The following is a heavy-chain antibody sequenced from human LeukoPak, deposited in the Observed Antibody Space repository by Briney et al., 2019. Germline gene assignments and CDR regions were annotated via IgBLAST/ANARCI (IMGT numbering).Heavy chain of an antibody. V-gene: IGHV4-59*08. CDR1: GGSISSYY. J-gene: IGHJ4*02. CDR2: SYYSGST. D-gene: IGHD1-26*01. CDR3: ARHPYSGGNYPFGS. Sequence: SETLSLTCTVSGGSISSYYWSWIRQPPGKGLEWIGYSYYSGSTSYSPSLKSRVTISVDTSKNQFSLKLSSVTAADTAMYYCARHPYSGGNYPFGSWGQGILVTVSS.